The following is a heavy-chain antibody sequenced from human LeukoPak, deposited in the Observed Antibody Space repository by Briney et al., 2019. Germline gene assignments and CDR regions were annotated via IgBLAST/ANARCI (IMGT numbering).Heavy chain of an antibody. D-gene: IGHD3-9*01. CDR1: GFTFSSYA. CDR3: AKDQGYDILTGYYKRALGFDY. V-gene: IGHV3-23*01. CDR2: ISGSGGST. Sequence: GGSLRLSCAASGFTFSSYAMSWVRQAPGKGLEWVSAISGSGGSTYYADSVKGRFTIPRDNSKNTLYLQMNSLRAEDTAVYYCAKDQGYDILTGYYKRALGFDYWGQGTLVTVSS. J-gene: IGHJ4*02.